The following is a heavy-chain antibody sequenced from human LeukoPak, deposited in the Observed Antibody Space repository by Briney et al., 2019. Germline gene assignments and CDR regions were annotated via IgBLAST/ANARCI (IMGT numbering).Heavy chain of an antibody. CDR1: GFTFSSYA. D-gene: IGHD3-22*01. Sequence: GGSLRRSCAASGFTFSSYAMHWVRQAPGKGLEYVSAISSNGGSTYYANSVKGRFTISRDNSKNTLYLQMGSLRAEDMAVYYCARGYDSSGYNPHLDVWGQGTTVTVSS. CDR2: ISSNGGST. CDR3: ARGYDSSGYNPHLDV. V-gene: IGHV3-64*01. J-gene: IGHJ6*02.